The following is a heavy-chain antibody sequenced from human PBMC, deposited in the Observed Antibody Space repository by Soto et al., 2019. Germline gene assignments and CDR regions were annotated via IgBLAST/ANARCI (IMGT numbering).Heavy chain of an antibody. Sequence: GFPRLACAASGFSFSSYSMKWVRQAPGKGLEWVSSISSSSTAIFYGDSVKGRFIISRDNAENSLYLQMDSLKAEDTAVYYCAAMSREYYYYGMDVWGQGTTVTVSS. V-gene: IGHV3-21*04. CDR1: GFSFSSYS. CDR3: AAMSREYYYYGMDV. CDR2: ISSSSTAI. D-gene: IGHD1-26*01. J-gene: IGHJ6*02.